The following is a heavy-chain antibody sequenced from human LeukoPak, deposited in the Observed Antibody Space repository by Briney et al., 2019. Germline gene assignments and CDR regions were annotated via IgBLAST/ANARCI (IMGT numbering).Heavy chain of an antibody. V-gene: IGHV3-74*01. CDR1: GFTFSRFW. J-gene: IGHJ4*02. Sequence: GGSLRLSCAASGFTFSRFWMHWVRQAPGKGLVWVSRINTDASNTIYADSVKGRFTISRDNAKNTLYLQMKSLRAEDTAVYYCARDQSIAGPTTADYWGQGTLVTVSS. D-gene: IGHD1-26*01. CDR3: ARDQSIAGPTTADY. CDR2: INTDASNT.